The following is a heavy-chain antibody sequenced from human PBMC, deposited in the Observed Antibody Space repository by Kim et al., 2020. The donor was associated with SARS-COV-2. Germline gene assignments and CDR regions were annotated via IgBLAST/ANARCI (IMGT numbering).Heavy chain of an antibody. CDR2: IYYSGST. D-gene: IGHD3-10*01. J-gene: IGHJ5*02. CDR3: ARHANYYGSGSYTFDP. CDR1: GGSISSSSYY. Sequence: SETLSLTCTVSGGSISSSSYYWGWIRQPPGKGLEWIGSIYYSGSTYYNPSLKSRVTISVDTSKNQFSLKLSSVTAADTAVYYCARHANYYGSGSYTFDPWGQGTLVTVSS. V-gene: IGHV4-39*01.